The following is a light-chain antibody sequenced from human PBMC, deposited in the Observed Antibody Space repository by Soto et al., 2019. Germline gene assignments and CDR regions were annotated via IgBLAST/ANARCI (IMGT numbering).Light chain of an antibody. CDR3: QKYDNVPLFT. V-gene: IGKV1-33*01. J-gene: IGKJ3*01. Sequence: DIPMTQSPPSLSASVGDRVTITCQASQDISNYLNWYQQKPGKVPKLLIYDASNLETGVPSRFSGSGSGTDFTLTISSLQPEDIATYYCQKYDNVPLFTFGPGTKVEIK. CDR2: DAS. CDR1: QDISNY.